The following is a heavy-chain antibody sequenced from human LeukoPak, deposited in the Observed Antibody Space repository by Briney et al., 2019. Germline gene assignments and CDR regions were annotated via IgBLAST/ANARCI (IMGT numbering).Heavy chain of an antibody. CDR3: ARDHHRRLYDSQARNTFDI. Sequence: GGSLRLSCAASGFTFSSYAMHWVRQAPGKGLEYVSGISSNGGSTYYANSVKGRFTISRDNSKNTLYLQMGSLRAEDMAVYYCARDHHRRLYDSQARNTFDIWSQGTMVTVSS. J-gene: IGHJ3*02. D-gene: IGHD3-22*01. CDR1: GFTFSSYA. CDR2: ISSNGGST. V-gene: IGHV3-64*01.